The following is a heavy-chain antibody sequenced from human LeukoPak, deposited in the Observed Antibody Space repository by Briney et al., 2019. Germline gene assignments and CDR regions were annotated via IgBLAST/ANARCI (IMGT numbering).Heavy chain of an antibody. Sequence: GGSLRLSCAASGFDFSSYGMHWVRQAPGKGLEWVAYIHYDSTTEDYADSVQGRFTISRDNSKNTLFLQMNSLRVEDTAVYYCAKHPGDFTGIVNYYYMDVWGKGTTVTVSS. CDR2: IHYDSTTE. CDR3: AKHPGDFTGIVNYYYMDV. J-gene: IGHJ6*03. V-gene: IGHV3-30*02. CDR1: GFDFSSYG. D-gene: IGHD1-26*01.